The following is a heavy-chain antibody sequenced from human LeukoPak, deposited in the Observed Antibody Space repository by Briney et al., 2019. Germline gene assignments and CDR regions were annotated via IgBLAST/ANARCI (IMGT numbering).Heavy chain of an antibody. V-gene: IGHV3-64*01. J-gene: IGHJ3*02. CDR1: GFTFSSYA. Sequence: PGGSLRLSCAASGFTFSSYAMHWVRQAPGKGLEYVSAISSNGGSTYYANSVKGRFTISRDNSKNTLYLQMNSLRAEDTAVYYCAKDQVAGIVVVTAMAYDAFDIWGQGTMVTVSS. D-gene: IGHD2-21*02. CDR2: ISSNGGST. CDR3: AKDQVAGIVVVTAMAYDAFDI.